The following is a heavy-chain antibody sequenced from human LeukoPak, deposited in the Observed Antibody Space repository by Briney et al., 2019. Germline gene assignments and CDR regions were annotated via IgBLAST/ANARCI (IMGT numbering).Heavy chain of an antibody. Sequence: GRSLRLSCAASGFTFSSYGMHWVRQAPGKGLEWVAVIWYDGSNKYYADSVKDRFTIARDNSKSTLYLQMNSLRAEDTAVYYCARSLFSSGGYSVSIFGAPTLYWGQGALVTVSS. CDR2: IWYDGSNK. V-gene: IGHV3-33*01. J-gene: IGHJ4*02. CDR3: ARSLFSSGGYSVSIFGAPTLY. CDR1: GFTFSSYG. D-gene: IGHD3-3*01.